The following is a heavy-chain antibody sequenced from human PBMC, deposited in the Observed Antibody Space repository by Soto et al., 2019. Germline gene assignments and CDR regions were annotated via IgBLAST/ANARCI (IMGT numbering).Heavy chain of an antibody. V-gene: IGHV4-39*07. CDR1: GGSISRSSYY. D-gene: IGHD5-12*01. J-gene: IGHJ4*02. CDR2: MHHSGDT. CDR3: ARSGRWLQGFDY. Sequence: LETLSLTCSVFGGSISRSSYYWGWIRQPPGKGPEWTASMHHSGDTFYSPTLRGRVTISVDTSKNQFSLKLSSVTAADTAVYYCARSGRWLQGFDYWGQGTLVTVSS.